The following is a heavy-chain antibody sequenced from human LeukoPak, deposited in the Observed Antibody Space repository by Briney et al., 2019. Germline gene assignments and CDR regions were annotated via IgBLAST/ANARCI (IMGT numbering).Heavy chain of an antibody. CDR1: GFSFSTYA. Sequence: GGSLRLSCAASGFSFSTYAMTWVRQAPGKGLEWVSTISGSGGSTHYADSVKGRFTISRDNSKKTHYLQMNSLRAEDTAIYYCAKGSRTSYYYDSPTDLDAFDPWGQGTMVTVSS. V-gene: IGHV3-23*01. CDR2: ISGSGGST. J-gene: IGHJ3*01. D-gene: IGHD3-22*01. CDR3: AKGSRTSYYYDSPTDLDAFDP.